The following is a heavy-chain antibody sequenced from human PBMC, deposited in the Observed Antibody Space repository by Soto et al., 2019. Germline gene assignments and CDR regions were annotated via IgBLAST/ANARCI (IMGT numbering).Heavy chain of an antibody. CDR2: ISYDGSNK. CDR3: AREIEWLLGC. D-gene: IGHD3-3*01. Sequence: QVQLVESGGGVVQPGRSLRLSCAASGFTFSSYAMHWVRQAPGKGLEWVAVISYDGSNKYYADSVKGRFTISRDNSKNTLYLQMNSLRAEDTAVYYCAREIEWLLGCWGQGTLVTVSS. CDR1: GFTFSSYA. V-gene: IGHV3-30-3*01. J-gene: IGHJ4*02.